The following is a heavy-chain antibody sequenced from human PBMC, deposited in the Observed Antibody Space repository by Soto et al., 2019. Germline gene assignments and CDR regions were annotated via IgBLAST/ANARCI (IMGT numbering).Heavy chain of an antibody. Sequence: QVQLVESGGGVVQPGRSVRLSCAASGFTFRSFGMHWVRQAPGKGLEWVAIISYDGSNRYYGDSVKGRITISRDNSKNTVYLEMNSLRVEDTAVYYCAKGGVPAGMPGYYYMDVWGKGIAVNISS. D-gene: IGHD2-2*01. CDR1: GFTFRSFG. J-gene: IGHJ6*03. V-gene: IGHV3-30*18. CDR2: ISYDGSNR. CDR3: AKGGVPAGMPGYYYMDV.